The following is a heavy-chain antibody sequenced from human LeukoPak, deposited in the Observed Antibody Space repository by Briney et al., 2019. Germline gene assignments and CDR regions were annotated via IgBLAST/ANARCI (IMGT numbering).Heavy chain of an antibody. CDR1: GGSISSYY. CDR3: ARDPGYSYGQDYFDY. CDR2: IYYSGST. D-gene: IGHD5-18*01. J-gene: IGHJ4*02. V-gene: IGHV4-59*01. Sequence: SETLSLTCTVSGGSISSYYWGWIRQPPGKGLEWIGSIYYSGSTNYNPSLKSRVTISVDTSKNQFSLKLSSVTAADTAVYYCARDPGYSYGQDYFDYWGQGTLVTVSS.